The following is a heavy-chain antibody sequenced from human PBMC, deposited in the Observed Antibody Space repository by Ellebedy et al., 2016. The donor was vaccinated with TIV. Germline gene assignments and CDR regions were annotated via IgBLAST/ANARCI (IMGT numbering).Heavy chain of an antibody. CDR2: IIPIFGTA. CDR1: GGTFSSYA. J-gene: IGHJ6*02. V-gene: IGHV1-69*13. D-gene: IGHD3-3*02. Sequence: SVKVSXXASGGTFSSYAISWVRQAPGQGLEWMGGIIPIFGTANYAQKFQGRVTITADESTSTAYMELSSLRSEDTAVYYCARVGPTLLAHYGMDVWGQGTTVTVSS. CDR3: ARVGPTLLAHYGMDV.